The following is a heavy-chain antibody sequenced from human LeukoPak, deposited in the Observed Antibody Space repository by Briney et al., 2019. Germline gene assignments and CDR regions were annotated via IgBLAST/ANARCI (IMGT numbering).Heavy chain of an antibody. J-gene: IGHJ3*02. D-gene: IGHD3-10*01. CDR3: ARELLLHANVGAFDI. CDR1: GGSISSYY. Sequence: SETLSLACTVSGGSISSYYWSWIRQPPGKGLEWIGYIYTSGSTNYNPSLKSRVTISVDTSKNQFSLKLSSVTAADTAVYYCARELLLHANVGAFDIWGQGTMVTVSS. CDR2: IYTSGST. V-gene: IGHV4-4*09.